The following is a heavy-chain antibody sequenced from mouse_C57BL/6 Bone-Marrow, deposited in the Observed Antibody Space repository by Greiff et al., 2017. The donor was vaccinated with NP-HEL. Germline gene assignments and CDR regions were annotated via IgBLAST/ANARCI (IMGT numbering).Heavy chain of an antibody. Sequence: VKLMESGAELMKPGASVKLSCKATGFTFTGYWIEWVKQRPGHGLEWIGEILTGSGSTNYNEKFKGKATFTADTSSNTAYMQLSSLTAEDSAIYYCASASCDYDPYFDVWGTGTTVTVSS. D-gene: IGHD2-4*01. CDR3: ASASCDYDPYFDV. CDR2: ILTGSGST. J-gene: IGHJ1*03. V-gene: IGHV1-9*01. CDR1: GFTFTGYW.